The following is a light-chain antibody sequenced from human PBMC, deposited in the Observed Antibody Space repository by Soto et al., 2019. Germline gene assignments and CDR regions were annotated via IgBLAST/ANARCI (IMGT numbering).Light chain of an antibody. CDR2: DAS. CDR1: QSVSRY. CDR3: QQYGTSEII. V-gene: IGKV3-20*01. J-gene: IGKJ5*01. Sequence: EIVLTQSPATLSLSPGERATLSCRASQSVSRYLAWYQQKPGQAPRLLIYDASRRATGIPDRFSGSGSGTDFTLTISRLEPEDFAFFFCQQYGTSEIIFGQGTRLEIK.